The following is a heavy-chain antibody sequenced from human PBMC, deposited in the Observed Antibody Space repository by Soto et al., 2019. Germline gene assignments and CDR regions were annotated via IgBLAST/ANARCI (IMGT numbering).Heavy chain of an antibody. V-gene: IGHV1-69*01. D-gene: IGHD6-6*01. J-gene: IGHJ6*02. CDR1: GGTFSSYA. CDR3: AVYSSSPATGVDYYYYYGMDV. Sequence: QVQLVQSGAEVKKPGSSVKVSCKASGGTFSSYAISWVRQAPGQGLEWMGGIIPIFGTANYAQKFQGRVTITADESTSTAYMELCSLRAEETAVYYCAVYSSSPATGVDYYYYYGMDVWGQGTTVTVSS. CDR2: IIPIFGTA.